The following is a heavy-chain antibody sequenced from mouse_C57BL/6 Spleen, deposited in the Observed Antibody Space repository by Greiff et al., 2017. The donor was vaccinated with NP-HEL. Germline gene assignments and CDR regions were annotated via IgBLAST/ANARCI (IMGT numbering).Heavy chain of an antibody. D-gene: IGHD3-1*01. CDR3: ARRGLLPFAY. CDR1: GYTFTSYW. V-gene: IGHV1-61*01. Sequence: QVQLQQPGAELVRPGSSVKLSCKASGYTFTSYWMDWVKQRPGQGLEWIGNIYPSDSETHYNQKFKDKATLTVDKSSSTAYMQLSSLTSEDSAVYYGARRGLLPFAYWGQGTLVTVSA. CDR2: IYPSDSET. J-gene: IGHJ3*01.